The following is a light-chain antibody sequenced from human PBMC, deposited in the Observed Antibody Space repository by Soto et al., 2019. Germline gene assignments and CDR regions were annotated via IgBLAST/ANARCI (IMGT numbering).Light chain of an antibody. CDR2: GNT. CDR1: SSDVGGYNY. V-gene: IGLV2-14*01. CDR3: QSYENSRTGFYV. Sequence: QSVLTQPASVSGSPGQSITISCTGTSSDVGGYNYVSWYQQHPGKAPKLLIYGNTNRPSGVPGRFSGSKSGTSASLVISGLQAEDEADYYCQSYENSRTGFYVFGTGTKVTVL. J-gene: IGLJ1*01.